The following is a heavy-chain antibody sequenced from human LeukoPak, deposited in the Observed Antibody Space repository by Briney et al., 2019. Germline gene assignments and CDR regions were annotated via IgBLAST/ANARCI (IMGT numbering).Heavy chain of an antibody. CDR3: AREKKSGYDSGMVDWFDP. V-gene: IGHV4-61*02. D-gene: IGHD5-12*01. CDR2: IYTSGST. CDR1: GGSISSGSYY. J-gene: IGHJ5*02. Sequence: PSETLSLTCTVSGGSISSGSYYWSWLRQPAGKGLEWIGRIYTSGSTNYNPSLKSRVTISVDTSKNQFSLKLSSVTAADTAVYYCAREKKSGYDSGMVDWFDPWGQGTQVTVSS.